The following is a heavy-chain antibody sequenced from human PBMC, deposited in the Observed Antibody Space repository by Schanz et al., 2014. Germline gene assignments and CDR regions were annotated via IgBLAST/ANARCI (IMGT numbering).Heavy chain of an antibody. Sequence: EGQLAESGGGLVQPGGSLRLSCAVSGFTVSSNHMSWVRQAPGKGLEWVSVIYSGIGAYYADSVNDRFTVSRDNSKNTVYLQMNRLRAEDTAVYYCARVHHYDPSGWGYFDYWGQGALVTVSS. CDR2: IYSGIGA. CDR3: ARVHHYDPSGWGYFDY. D-gene: IGHD3-22*01. CDR1: GFTVSSNH. J-gene: IGHJ4*02. V-gene: IGHV3-66*01.